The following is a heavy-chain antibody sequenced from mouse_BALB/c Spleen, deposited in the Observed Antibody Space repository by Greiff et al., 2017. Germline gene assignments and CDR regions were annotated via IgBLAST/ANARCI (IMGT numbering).Heavy chain of an antibody. J-gene: IGHJ1*01. CDR2: ISTYYGDA. D-gene: IGHD4-1*01. V-gene: IGHV1S137*01. CDR1: GYTFTDYA. CDR3: ARAGVNWEGDWYFDV. Sequence: QVQLQQSGAELVRPGVSVKISCKGSGYTFTDYAMHWVKQSHAKSLEWIGVISTYYGDASYNQKFKGKATMTVDKSSSTADMELARLTSEDSAIYYGARAGVNWEGDWYFDVWGAGTTVTVSS.